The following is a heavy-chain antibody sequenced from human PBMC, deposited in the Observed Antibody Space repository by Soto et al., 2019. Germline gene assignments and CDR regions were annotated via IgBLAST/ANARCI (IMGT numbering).Heavy chain of an antibody. CDR2: IIPIFGTA. CDR1: GGTFSSYA. CDR3: ATSPRGPPYDY. J-gene: IGHJ4*02. Sequence: SVKVSCKASGGTFSSYAISWVRQAPGQGLEWMGGIIPIFGTANYAQKFQGRVTITADESTSTAYMELSSLRSEDTAVYYGATSPRGPPYDYWGQGNPVTVSS. V-gene: IGHV1-69*13.